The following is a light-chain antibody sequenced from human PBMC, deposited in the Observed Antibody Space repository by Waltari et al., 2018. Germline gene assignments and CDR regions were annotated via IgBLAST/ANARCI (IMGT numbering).Light chain of an antibody. CDR1: QNLTNNY. J-gene: IGKJ4*01. CDR3: QQYSSYSAVS. Sequence: EVILTQSPDTLSLSPGARATLSCRASQNLTNNYLAWYQQKPGLAPRLLIYDSSSRATGVPDRFSGSGSGTDFTLTIGRLEPDDFARYYCQQYSSYSAVSFGGGTRVEIK. V-gene: IGKV3-20*01. CDR2: DSS.